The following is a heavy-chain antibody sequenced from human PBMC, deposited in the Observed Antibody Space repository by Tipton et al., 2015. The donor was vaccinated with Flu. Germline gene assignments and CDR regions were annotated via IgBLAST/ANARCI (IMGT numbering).Heavy chain of an antibody. CDR2: IYTSGST. J-gene: IGHJ6*03. CDR3: ARXGXXXXFGXXNIYYMDV. D-gene: IGHD3-10*01. Sequence: TLSLTCTVSGGSISXYYWSXXXQPAGXGLEWIGRIYTSGSTNYNPSLKSRVTMSVDTSKNQFXXKLSSVTAADTAVYYCARXGXXXXFGXXNIYYMDVWGKGTTVTVSS. CDR1: GGSISXYY. V-gene: IGHV4-4*07.